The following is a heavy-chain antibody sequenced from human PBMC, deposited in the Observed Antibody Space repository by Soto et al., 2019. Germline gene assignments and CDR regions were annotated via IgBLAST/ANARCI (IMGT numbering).Heavy chain of an antibody. CDR3: ARGYGSSLVTDGMDV. J-gene: IGHJ6*02. CDR1: GFTFSSYA. D-gene: IGHD3-10*01. Sequence: QVQLVESGGGVAQPGRSLRLSCAASGFTFSSYAMHWVRQAPGKGLEWVAVISYDGSNKYYADSVKGRFTISRDNSKNTLYLQMNSLRAEDTAVYYCARGYGSSLVTDGMDVWGQGTTVTVSS. CDR2: ISYDGSNK. V-gene: IGHV3-30-3*01.